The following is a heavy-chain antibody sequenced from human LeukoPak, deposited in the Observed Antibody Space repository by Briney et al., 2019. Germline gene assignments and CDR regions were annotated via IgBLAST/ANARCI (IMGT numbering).Heavy chain of an antibody. CDR3: AKDPNPLYDFWTGYK. D-gene: IGHD3-3*01. Sequence: GGSLRLSCAASGFTLPGHTMTWLRQAPGKGLEWVSIIGGRDDKTYYADFVKGRFTISRDNPRNILHLQLNSLRAEDTAVYYCAKDPNPLYDFWTGYKWGQGTLVTVSS. J-gene: IGHJ4*02. V-gene: IGHV3-23*01. CDR2: IGGRDDKT. CDR1: GFTLPGHT.